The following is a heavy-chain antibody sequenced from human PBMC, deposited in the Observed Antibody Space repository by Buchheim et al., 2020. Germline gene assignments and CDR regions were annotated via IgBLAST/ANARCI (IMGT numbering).Heavy chain of an antibody. J-gene: IGHJ3*02. D-gene: IGHD3-22*01. Sequence: QVQLQESGPGLVKPSETLSPTCNVSGGPISLYYWNWIRRPPGKGLEWIGYIYYSGNTHYNPYLKGRVTISVDTSKNQFSLKLSSVTAANTAGYYCARGNSYYNSSGHYYNVLHAFDIWGQET. CDR2: IYYSGNT. V-gene: IGHV4-59*08. CDR3: ARGNSYYNSSGHYYNVLHAFDI. CDR1: GGPISLYY.